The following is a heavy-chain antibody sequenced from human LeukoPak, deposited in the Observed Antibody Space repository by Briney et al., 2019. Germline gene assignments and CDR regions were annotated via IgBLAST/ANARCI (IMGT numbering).Heavy chain of an antibody. Sequence: GGSLRLSCAASGFTFDDYAMHWVRQAPGKGLEWVSGISWNSGSIGYADSVKGRFTISRDNAKNSLYLQMNSLRAEDTAVYHCARLRAFDIWGQGTMVTVSS. CDR2: ISWNSGSI. V-gene: IGHV3-9*01. D-gene: IGHD2-21*02. CDR1: GFTFDDYA. J-gene: IGHJ3*02. CDR3: ARLRAFDI.